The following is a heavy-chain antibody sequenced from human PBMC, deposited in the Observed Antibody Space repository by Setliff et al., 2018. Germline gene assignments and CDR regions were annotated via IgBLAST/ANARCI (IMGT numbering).Heavy chain of an antibody. V-gene: IGHV4-39*07. J-gene: IGHJ4*02. D-gene: IGHD3-3*01. CDR3: ARTDDDYNFYAY. CDR1: GASISSSSYY. Sequence: SETLSLTCTVSGASISSSSYYWAWIRQPPGRGLELIGSIFYGGSTYYNPSLKSRVTISIDASKNQFSLKLDSVTAADTAVYYCARTDDDYNFYAYWGQGTLVTVS. CDR2: IFYGGST.